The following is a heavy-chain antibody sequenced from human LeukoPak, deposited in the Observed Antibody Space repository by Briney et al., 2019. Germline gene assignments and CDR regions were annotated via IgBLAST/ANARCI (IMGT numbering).Heavy chain of an antibody. CDR2: IIPIFGTA. J-gene: IGHJ5*02. V-gene: IGHV1-69*13. Sequence: GASVKVSCKASGGTFSSYAISWVRQAPGQGLEWMGGIIPIFGTANYAQKFQGRVTITADESTSTAYMELSSLRSEDTAVYYCARDPRVTSLGAGWGFEAWGQRILVTAAS. CDR3: ARDPRVTSLGAGWGFEA. D-gene: IGHD4-17*01. CDR1: GGTFSSYA.